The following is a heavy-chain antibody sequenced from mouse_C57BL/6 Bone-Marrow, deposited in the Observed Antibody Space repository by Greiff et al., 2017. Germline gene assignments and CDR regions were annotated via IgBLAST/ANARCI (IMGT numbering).Heavy chain of an antibody. V-gene: IGHV5-16*01. CDR1: GFTFSDYY. CDR3: AGLPCYFDY. CDR2: INYDGSST. J-gene: IGHJ2*01. Sequence: EVMLVESEGGLVQPGSSMKLSCTASGFTFSDYYMAWVRQVPEKGLEWVANINYDGSSTYYLDSLKSRFIISRDNAKNILYLQMSSLKSEDTATYYCAGLPCYFDYWGQGTTLTVSS.